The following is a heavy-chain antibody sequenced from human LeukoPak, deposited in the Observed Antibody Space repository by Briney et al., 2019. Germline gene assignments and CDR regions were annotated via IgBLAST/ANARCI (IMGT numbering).Heavy chain of an antibody. CDR3: ATQRRDSGWSIDY. Sequence: GTSLRLSCAASGFTFVDYGMHWVRRAPGKGLQWVAFISYDGSITFSEDSVKGRFTLSRDNSKNTLYLQMNSLRPEDTAVYYCATQRRDSGWSIDYWGQGTLVTVSS. CDR1: GFTFVDYG. CDR2: ISYDGSIT. D-gene: IGHD6-19*01. V-gene: IGHV3-30*03. J-gene: IGHJ4*02.